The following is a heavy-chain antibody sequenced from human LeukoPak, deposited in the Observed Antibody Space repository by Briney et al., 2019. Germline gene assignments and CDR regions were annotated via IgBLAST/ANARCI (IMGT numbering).Heavy chain of an antibody. Sequence: GESLRLSCAASGFTFSSYWMHWVRQAPGKGLVWVSRINSDGSSTSYADSVKGRFTISRDNAKNTLYLQMNSLRAEDTAVYYCAKDESSGYYYFDHWGQGTLVTVSS. CDR1: GFTFSSYW. CDR2: INSDGSST. CDR3: AKDESSGYYYFDH. J-gene: IGHJ4*02. D-gene: IGHD3-22*01. V-gene: IGHV3-74*01.